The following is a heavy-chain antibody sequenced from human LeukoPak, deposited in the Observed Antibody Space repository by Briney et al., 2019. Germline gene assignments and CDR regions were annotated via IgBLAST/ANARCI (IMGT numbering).Heavy chain of an antibody. J-gene: IGHJ5*02. V-gene: IGHV1-2*02. CDR3: ARAGAFGSERYAYNSFDP. CDR1: GYTFVGHH. Sequence: ASVKVSCKTSGYTFVGHHMHWVRQAPGQGREWMGWIKPNSGATNYAQKFQGRVSMTRDTYINTAYMELSRLTSDDPAMYFCARAGAFGSERYAYNSFDPWGQGTLVTVSS. D-gene: IGHD3-10*01. CDR2: IKPNSGAT.